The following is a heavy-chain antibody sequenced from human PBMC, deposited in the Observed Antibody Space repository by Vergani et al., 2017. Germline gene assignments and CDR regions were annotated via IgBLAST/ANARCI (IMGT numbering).Heavy chain of an antibody. Sequence: QVQLQESGPRLAKPSETLSLTCTVSGDSVKRFYWSWIRQAPGKGLEWIGYIFSNGNINYNSSLKSRVTISVDTSKNRFSLRLTSLTAADTAMYYCARARSVCASNSSNTRCYEATFDYWGKGILVSVSS. J-gene: IGHJ4*02. D-gene: IGHD2-2*01. CDR1: GDSVKRFY. CDR3: ARARSVCASNSSNTRCYEATFDY. V-gene: IGHV4-59*02. CDR2: IFSNGNI.